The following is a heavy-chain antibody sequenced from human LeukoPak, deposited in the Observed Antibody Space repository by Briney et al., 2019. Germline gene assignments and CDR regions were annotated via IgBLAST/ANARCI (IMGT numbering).Heavy chain of an antibody. CDR1: GGSISSYH. CDR3: AREGYSYGYGAFDI. CDR2: IYTSGST. J-gene: IGHJ3*02. D-gene: IGHD5-18*01. V-gene: IGHV4-4*07. Sequence: SETLSLTCTVSGGSISSYHWSWIRQPAGKGLEWIGRIYTSGSTNYNPSLKSRVTMSVDTSKNQFSLKLSSVTAADTAVYYCAREGYSYGYGAFDIWGQGTMVTVSS.